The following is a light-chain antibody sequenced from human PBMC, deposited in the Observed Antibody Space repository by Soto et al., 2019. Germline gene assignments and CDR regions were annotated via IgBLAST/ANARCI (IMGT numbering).Light chain of an antibody. V-gene: IGKV3-11*01. CDR3: QQQSSWPLT. CDR2: DES. CDR1: QSVSNY. Sequence: EIVLTQSPAPLSLSPGEGATLSCRASQSVSNYLAWYQQKPGQAPRLLIYDESNRASGIPARFSGSGSGTDFTLTISSLEPEDAAVDDGQQQSSWPLTFGGGTKGDIK. J-gene: IGKJ4*01.